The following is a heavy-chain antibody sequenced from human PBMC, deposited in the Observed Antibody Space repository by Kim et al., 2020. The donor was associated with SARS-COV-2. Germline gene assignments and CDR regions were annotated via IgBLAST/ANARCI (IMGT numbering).Heavy chain of an antibody. D-gene: IGHD3-10*01. CDR3: TTHYDSGTYYGVWYF. Sequence: GGSLRLSCVASGFSFSTAWMNWVRQSPGKGLEWVGRVKSKADGGTTEFAAPVEGRFSISRDDSKNTVYLQINSLKSEDTAVYYCTTHYDSGTYYGVWYF. J-gene: IGHJ2*01. V-gene: IGHV3-15*01. CDR2: VKSKADGGTT. CDR1: GFSFSTAW.